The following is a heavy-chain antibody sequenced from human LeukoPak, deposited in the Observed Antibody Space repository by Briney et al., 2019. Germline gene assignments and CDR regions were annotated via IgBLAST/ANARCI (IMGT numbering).Heavy chain of an antibody. J-gene: IGHJ4*02. D-gene: IGHD6-13*01. CDR1: GFTFDDYA. V-gene: IGHV3-9*01. CDR2: ISWNSGSI. Sequence: GGSLRLSCAASGFTFDDYAMHWVRQAPGKGLEWVSGISWNSGSIGYADSVKGRFTISRDNAKNSLYLQMNSLRAEDTALYYCAKTYSSGWYESPDYWGQGTLVTVSS. CDR3: AKTYSSGWYESPDY.